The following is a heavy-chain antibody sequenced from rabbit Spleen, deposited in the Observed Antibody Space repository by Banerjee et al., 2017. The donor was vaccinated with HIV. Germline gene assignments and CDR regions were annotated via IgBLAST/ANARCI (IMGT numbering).Heavy chain of an antibody. CDR2: TYAGSSGST. J-gene: IGHJ6*01. V-gene: IGHV1S45*01. CDR1: GFSFSSSYW. Sequence: QEQLVESGGGLVQPEGSLTLTCTASGFSFSSSYWICWIRQAPGKGLEWIACTYAGSSGSTYYASWAKGRFTCSKTSSTTVTLQMTSLTVADTATYFCARDTGSSFSSYGMDLWGPGTLVTVS. D-gene: IGHD8-1*01. CDR3: ARDTGSSFSSYGMDL.